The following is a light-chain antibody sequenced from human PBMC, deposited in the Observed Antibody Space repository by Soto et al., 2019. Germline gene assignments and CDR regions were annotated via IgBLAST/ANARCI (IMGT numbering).Light chain of an antibody. CDR2: AAS. CDR3: QQSFSTLLIT. Sequence: IQMTQSPSSLSASIGDGVTITCRASQSINTYLNWYQQKPGKAPKLLISAASNLQSGVPSRIRGSGCGTDFTLTISSLQTEDFATYYCQQSFSTLLITFGQGTRLEIK. V-gene: IGKV1-39*01. CDR1: QSINTY. J-gene: IGKJ5*01.